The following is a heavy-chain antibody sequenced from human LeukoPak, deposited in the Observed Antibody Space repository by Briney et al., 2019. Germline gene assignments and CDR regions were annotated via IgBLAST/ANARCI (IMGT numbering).Heavy chain of an antibody. D-gene: IGHD5-18*01. Sequence: GGSLRLSCAASGFRFNNYAMHWVRQPPGTGLEWVAVISMDGIQEYYADSVKGRFSISRDNSKNTLYLQMNRLRSEDTAVYYCAREVYSYALDALDLWGQGTMVTVSS. CDR3: AREVYSYALDALDL. CDR2: ISMDGIQE. J-gene: IGHJ3*01. CDR1: GFRFNNYA. V-gene: IGHV3-30*04.